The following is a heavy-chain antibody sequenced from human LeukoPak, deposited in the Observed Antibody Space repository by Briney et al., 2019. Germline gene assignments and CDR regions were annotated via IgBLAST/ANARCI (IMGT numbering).Heavy chain of an antibody. J-gene: IGHJ4*02. D-gene: IGHD3-22*01. CDR1: GFTFSSYW. CDR3: VRNSYDSSGYYDY. Sequence: GGSLRLSCAASGFTFSSYWMHWVRQAPGKGLVWVSRIISDGSSTTYADSVKGRFTISRDNAKNTLYLQMSSLRAEDTAVYYCVRNSYDSSGYYDYWGQGTLVTVSS. CDR2: IISDGSST. V-gene: IGHV3-74*01.